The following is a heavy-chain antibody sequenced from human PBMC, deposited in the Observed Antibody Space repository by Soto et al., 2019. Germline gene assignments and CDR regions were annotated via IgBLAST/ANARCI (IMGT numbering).Heavy chain of an antibody. CDR2: SNAGNGYI. CDR1: GFTFTDYY. V-gene: IGHV1-46*03. D-gene: IGHD2-2*01. Sequence: QVQLVQSGAEVKEPGASLKLSCTTSGFTFTDYYIHWVRQAPGQGLEWMTTSNAGNGYIGVAPTFQGRVAVTAYTSRWTVCMEIHSLRYEVTAVYFCAIELPPAAKVFDDWGQGTLVTVSS. CDR3: AIELPPAAKVFDD. J-gene: IGHJ4*02.